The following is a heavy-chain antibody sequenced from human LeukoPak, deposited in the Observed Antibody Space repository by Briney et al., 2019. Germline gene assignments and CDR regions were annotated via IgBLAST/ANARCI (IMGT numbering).Heavy chain of an antibody. CDR3: ARGPDTSGYYVFDY. CDR2: ISYDGSNK. D-gene: IGHD3-22*01. J-gene: IGHJ4*02. CDR1: GFTFGSFA. Sequence: PWRSLRLSCAASGFTFGSFAMHWVRQAPGKGLEWVALISYDGSNKYYADFVKGRFTISRDNSKNTLYLQMNSLRAEDTAVYYCARGPDTSGYYVFDYWGQGTLVTVSS. V-gene: IGHV3-30*04.